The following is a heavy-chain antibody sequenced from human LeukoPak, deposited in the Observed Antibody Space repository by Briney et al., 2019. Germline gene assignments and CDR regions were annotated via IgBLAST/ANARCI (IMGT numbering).Heavy chain of an antibody. V-gene: IGHV5-51*06. D-gene: IGHD3-9*01. Sequence: GESLKISCKGTGYSFTRYWIGWARPLPGKGLEWMGILSFGESDSRYSPSFQGRVALSVDKSINTAYLQWSSLKASDTAMYYCARRWGTYDMLTGYYRDQDAFDHWGQGTMVTVSS. CDR2: LSFGESDS. J-gene: IGHJ3*01. CDR1: GYSFTRYW. CDR3: ARRWGTYDMLTGYYRDQDAFDH.